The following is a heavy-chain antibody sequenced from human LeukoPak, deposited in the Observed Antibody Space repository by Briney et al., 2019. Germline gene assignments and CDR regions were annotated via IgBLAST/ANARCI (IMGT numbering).Heavy chain of an antibody. J-gene: IGHJ4*02. CDR1: GGSFSGYY. CDR3: ARGRRGNMVRGFEIDY. D-gene: IGHD3-10*01. Sequence: SETLSLTCAVYGGSFSGYYWSWIRQPPGKGLEWIGEINHSGSTNYNPSLKSRVTISVDTSKNQFSLKLSSVAAADTAVYYCARGRRGNMVRGFEIDYWGQGTLVTVSS. CDR2: INHSGST. V-gene: IGHV4-34*01.